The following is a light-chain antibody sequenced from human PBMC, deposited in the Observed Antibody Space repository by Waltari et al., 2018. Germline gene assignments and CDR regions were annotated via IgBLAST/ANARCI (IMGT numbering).Light chain of an antibody. CDR3: QQYNNWPPHT. Sequence: EIVTTQSPATLSVSPGERATLSCRASQSVSSNLAWYQQKPGQAPRLLIYGASTRATGIPVRFSGSGSGTEFTLTISSLQSEDFAVYFCQQYNNWPPHTFGGGTKVEIK. J-gene: IGKJ4*01. V-gene: IGKV3-15*01. CDR1: QSVSSN. CDR2: GAS.